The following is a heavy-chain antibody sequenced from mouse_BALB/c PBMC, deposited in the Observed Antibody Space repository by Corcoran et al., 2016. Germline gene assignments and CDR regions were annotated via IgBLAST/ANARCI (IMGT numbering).Heavy chain of an antibody. D-gene: IGHD2-3*01. Sequence: EVQLQQSGPKLVKPGASVKISCKASGYSFTGYYMHWVKQSHVKSLEWIGRINPYNGATSYNQNFKDKASLTVDKSSSTAYMELHSLTSEDSAVYYCARSGIYDGYHYFDYWGQGTTLTVSS. CDR3: ARSGIYDGYHYFDY. V-gene: IGHV1-26*01. CDR2: INPYNGAT. J-gene: IGHJ2*01. CDR1: GYSFTGYY.